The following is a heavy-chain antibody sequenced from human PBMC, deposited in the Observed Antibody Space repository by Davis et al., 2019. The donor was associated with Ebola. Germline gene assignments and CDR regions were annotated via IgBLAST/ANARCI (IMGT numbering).Heavy chain of an antibody. D-gene: IGHD6-13*01. J-gene: IGHJ4*02. V-gene: IGHV1-18*01. CDR3: ARDHSSLDY. CDR1: GYTFSNYA. Sequence: AASVKVSCKAYGYTFSNYAFSWVRQAPGQGLEWLGWIGTYNGNTHYAQKLQGRITLTTDTSTTTAYMELRTLTSDDTAIYYCARDHSSLDYWGQGTLVTVSS. CDR2: IGTYNGNT.